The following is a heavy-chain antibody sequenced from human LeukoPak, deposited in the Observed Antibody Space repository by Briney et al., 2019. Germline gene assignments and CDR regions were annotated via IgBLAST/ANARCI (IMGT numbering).Heavy chain of an antibody. V-gene: IGHV3-7*01. D-gene: IGHD3-22*01. CDR1: GFTFSSYW. Sequence: GGSLRLSCAASGFTFSSYWMSWVRQAPGKGLEWVANIKQDGSEKYYVDSVKGRFTISRDNAKNSLYLQMNSLRAEDTAVYYCARDDGGYYYDSSGLVWGQGTLVTVSS. J-gene: IGHJ4*02. CDR2: IKQDGSEK. CDR3: ARDDGGYYYDSSGLV.